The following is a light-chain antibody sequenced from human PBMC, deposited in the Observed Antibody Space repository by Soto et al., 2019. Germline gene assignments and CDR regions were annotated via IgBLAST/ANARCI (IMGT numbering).Light chain of an antibody. J-gene: IGKJ2*01. CDR1: QTVTSSY. CDR2: GAS. CDR3: QQYGSSPT. Sequence: EIVLTQSPGTLSLSPGERATLSCRASQTVTSSYLAWYQQKPGQAPRLLIYGASSRSAGIPARFSGSGSGTDFTLTISRLESEDFAVYYCQQYGSSPTFGQGTKLEIK. V-gene: IGKV3-20*01.